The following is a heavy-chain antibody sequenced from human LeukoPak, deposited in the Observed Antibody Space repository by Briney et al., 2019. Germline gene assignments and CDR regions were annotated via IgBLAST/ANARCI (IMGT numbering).Heavy chain of an antibody. V-gene: IGHV4-59*01. CDR1: GGSISSYY. Sequence: SEALSLTCTVSGGSISSYYWSWIRQPPGKGLEWIGYIYYSGSTNYNPALKSPVTISVDASKNQSSLKLSSVTAADTAVYYCARWSGYDSSGYFLGAFDIWGQGTMVTVSS. J-gene: IGHJ3*02. D-gene: IGHD3-22*01. CDR2: IYYSGST. CDR3: ARWSGYDSSGYFLGAFDI.